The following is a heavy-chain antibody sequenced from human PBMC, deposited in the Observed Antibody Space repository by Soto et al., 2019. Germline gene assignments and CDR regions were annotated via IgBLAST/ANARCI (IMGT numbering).Heavy chain of an antibody. J-gene: IGHJ4*02. CDR1: GYTFTNFV. D-gene: IGHD3-16*01. Sequence: QVHLVQSGAEVKKPGASVLFSCTAYGYTFTNFVISWVRQAPGRGLEWIGWISAYNGNTTYAQKLQGRVTMTTDTSTSTADMELRSLRSDGTAVYYWARGGTPIDYWGQGTLVTVS. V-gene: IGHV1-18*01. CDR3: ARGGTPIDY. CDR2: ISAYNGNT.